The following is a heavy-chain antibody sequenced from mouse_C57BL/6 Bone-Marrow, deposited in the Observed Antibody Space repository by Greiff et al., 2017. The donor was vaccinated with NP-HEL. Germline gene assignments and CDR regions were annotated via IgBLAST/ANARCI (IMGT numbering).Heavy chain of an antibody. J-gene: IGHJ4*01. CDR3: ARVWEGLPDYAMDY. V-gene: IGHV5-4*01. D-gene: IGHD4-1*01. CDR1: GFTFSSYA. CDR2: ISDGGSYT. Sequence: EVQGVESGGGLVKPGGSLKLSCAASGFTFSSYAMSWVRQTPEKRLEWVATISDGGSYTYYPDNVKGRFPISRDNAKNNLYLQMSHLKSEDTAMYYCARVWEGLPDYAMDYWGQGTSVTVSS.